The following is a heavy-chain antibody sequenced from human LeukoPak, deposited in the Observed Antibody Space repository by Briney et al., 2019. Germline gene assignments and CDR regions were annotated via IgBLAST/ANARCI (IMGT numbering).Heavy chain of an antibody. CDR2: INTYTGNP. CDR1: GGTFSSYA. Sequence: ASVKVSCKASGGTFSSYAISWVRQAPGQGLEWMGWINTYTGNPTYGQGFTGRFVFSLDTSVSTAYLQISSLKDEDSAVYYCARAPIRTSGSVEYDPWGQGTLVTVSS. V-gene: IGHV7-4-1*02. J-gene: IGHJ5*02. D-gene: IGHD5-12*01. CDR3: ARAPIRTSGSVEYDP.